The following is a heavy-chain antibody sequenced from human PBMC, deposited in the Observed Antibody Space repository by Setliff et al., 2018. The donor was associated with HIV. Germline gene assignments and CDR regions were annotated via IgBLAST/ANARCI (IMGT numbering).Heavy chain of an antibody. Sequence: GASVKVSCKASGYTFTSYAMNWVRQAPGQGREWMGWINTNTGNPTYAQGFTGRFVFSLDTSVSTAYLQISSLKAEDTAVYYCARAPRGYYYGSGSYYRYYFDYWGQGTLVTVSS. D-gene: IGHD3-10*01. V-gene: IGHV7-4-1*02. CDR1: GYTFTSYA. CDR3: ARAPRGYYYGSGSYYRYYFDY. J-gene: IGHJ4*02. CDR2: INTNTGNP.